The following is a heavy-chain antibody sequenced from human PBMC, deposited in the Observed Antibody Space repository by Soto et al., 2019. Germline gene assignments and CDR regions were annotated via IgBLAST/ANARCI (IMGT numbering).Heavy chain of an antibody. CDR3: ARTVVPAAIVLTDWFDP. J-gene: IGHJ5*02. Sequence: PSETLSLTCTVSGGSISSGGYYWSWIRQHPGKGLEWIGYIYYSGSTYYNPSLKSRVTISVDTSKNQFSLKLSSVTAADTAVYYCARTVVPAAIVLTDWFDPWGQGTLVTVSS. CDR1: GGSISSGGYY. V-gene: IGHV4-31*03. CDR2: IYYSGST. D-gene: IGHD2-2*01.